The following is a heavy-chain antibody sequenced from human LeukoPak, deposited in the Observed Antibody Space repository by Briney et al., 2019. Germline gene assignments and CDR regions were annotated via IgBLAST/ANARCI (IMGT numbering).Heavy chain of an antibody. J-gene: IGHJ4*02. CDR1: GGSISSYY. D-gene: IGHD1-7*01. V-gene: IGHV4-4*07. Sequence: SETLSLTCTVSGGSISSYYWTWIRQPAGKGLEWIGRIYTTGSTNYNPSLNSRVTMSVDTSKNQFSLNLTSVTAADTAVYYCAREITGTRGVDYWGQGILVTVSS. CDR3: AREITGTRGVDY. CDR2: IYTTGST.